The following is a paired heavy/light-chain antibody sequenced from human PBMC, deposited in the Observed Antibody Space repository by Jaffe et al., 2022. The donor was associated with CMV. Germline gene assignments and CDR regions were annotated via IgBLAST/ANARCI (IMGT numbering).Light chain of an antibody. Sequence: EIVMTQFPATLSVSPGERATLSCRASQSVSSNLAWYQQKPGQAPRLIIYGASVRATGVPARFSGSGSGTEFTLTISSLQSEDFALYHCQQYNDWPRTFGQGTKVEIK. CDR1: QSVSSN. J-gene: IGKJ1*01. V-gene: IGKV3-15*01. CDR2: GAS. CDR3: QQYNDWPRT.
Heavy chain of an antibody. CDR2: ISHTGST. Sequence: QVQLQQWGAGLLRPSETLSLTCAITDGSFRGYYWSWIRQPPGKGLEWIGEISHTGSTDYNPSLDSRVTMSLGTSRSQFSLRLRSVTAADTATYFCARGRYGSSWTDYWGQGTLVTVSS. CDR3: ARGRYGSSWTDY. V-gene: IGHV4-34*01. D-gene: IGHD6-13*01. J-gene: IGHJ4*02. CDR1: DGSFRGYY.